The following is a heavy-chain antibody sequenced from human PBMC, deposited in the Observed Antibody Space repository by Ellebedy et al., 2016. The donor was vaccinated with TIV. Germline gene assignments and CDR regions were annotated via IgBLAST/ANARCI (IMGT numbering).Heavy chain of an antibody. CDR3: ARRGSYGDYAVQINNWFDS. CDR2: IYQDGSQK. Sequence: GESLKIPCAASGFTFRSYWMGWVRQAPGKGLEWVANIYQDGSQKYYVDSVQGRFTISRDNAKNSLYLQMNSLKVEDTAVYYCARRGSYGDYAVQINNWFDSWGQGTLVTV. J-gene: IGHJ5*01. V-gene: IGHV3-7*01. CDR1: GFTFRSYW. D-gene: IGHD4-17*01.